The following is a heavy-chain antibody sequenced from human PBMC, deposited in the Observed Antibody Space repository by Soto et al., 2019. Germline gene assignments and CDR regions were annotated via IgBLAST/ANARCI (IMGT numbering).Heavy chain of an antibody. CDR2: IYYSGST. CDR3: AIALSGLLEWSRPSTRYHCFDP. J-gene: IGHJ5*02. D-gene: IGHD3-3*01. Sequence: QVQLQESGPGLVKPSQPLSLTCTVSAGSISSGGYYWSWIRQHPGKGLEWIGYIYYSGSTVYNPSLKSRVTISVATSKNQFSPKQSSVTAADTGVYYCAIALSGLLEWSRPSTRYHCFDPWGQGTLVTVSS. V-gene: IGHV4-31*03. CDR1: AGSISSGGYY.